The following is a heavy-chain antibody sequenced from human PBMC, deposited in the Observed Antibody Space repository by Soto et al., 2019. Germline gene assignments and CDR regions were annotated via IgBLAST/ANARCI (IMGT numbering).Heavy chain of an antibody. J-gene: IGHJ4*02. D-gene: IGHD5-18*01. CDR1: GGSVSSGSYY. Sequence: QVQLQESGPGLVKPSETLSLTCSVSGGSVSSGSYYWSWIRQPPGKGLEWIGYIYYSGSANFYPSLKRRVNISVDTCENQYILKLSSVTAADTAVYYCAEISGYSYGLPPYFDYWGQGTLVTVSS. V-gene: IGHV4-61*01. CDR2: IYYSGSA. CDR3: AEISGYSYGLPPYFDY.